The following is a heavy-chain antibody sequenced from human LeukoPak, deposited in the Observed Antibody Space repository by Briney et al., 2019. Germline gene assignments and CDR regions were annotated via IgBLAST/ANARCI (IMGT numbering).Heavy chain of an antibody. CDR3: ASYTPVPGTRGLQY. Sequence: GGSLRLSCAASGFTFSSYSMNWVRQAPGKGLEWVSSISSSSSYIYYADSVKGRFTISRDNAKNSLYLQMNSPRVEDTAVYYCASYTPVPGTRGLQYWGQGALVTVSS. D-gene: IGHD6-19*01. J-gene: IGHJ4*02. CDR2: ISSSSSYI. V-gene: IGHV3-21*01. CDR1: GFTFSSYS.